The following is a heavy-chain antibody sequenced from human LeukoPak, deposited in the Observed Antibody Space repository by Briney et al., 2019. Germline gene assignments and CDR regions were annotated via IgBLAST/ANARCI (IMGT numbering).Heavy chain of an antibody. D-gene: IGHD6-19*01. V-gene: IGHV3-23*01. CDR3: AKVRQWLVPNWFDP. CDR1: GFTFSSYA. Sequence: GGSLRLSCTASGFTFSSYAMSWVRQAPGKGLEWVSAISGSGGSTYYADSVKGRFTISRDNSTNTLYQQMNSLRAEDTEVYYCAKVRQWLVPNWFDPWGQGTLVTVSS. J-gene: IGHJ5*02. CDR2: ISGSGGST.